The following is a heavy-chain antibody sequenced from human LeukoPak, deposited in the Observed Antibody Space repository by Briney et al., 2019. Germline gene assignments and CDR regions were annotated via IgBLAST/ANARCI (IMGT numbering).Heavy chain of an antibody. CDR2: IYYSGST. Sequence: PSETLSLTCTVSGGSISSYYWSWIRPPPGKGLEWIGYIYYSGSTNYNPSLKSRVTISVDTSKNQFSLKLSSVTAADTAVYYCARLRYSYGRFGWFDPWGQGTLVTVSS. D-gene: IGHD5-18*01. CDR1: GGSISSYY. J-gene: IGHJ5*02. V-gene: IGHV4-59*08. CDR3: ARLRYSYGRFGWFDP.